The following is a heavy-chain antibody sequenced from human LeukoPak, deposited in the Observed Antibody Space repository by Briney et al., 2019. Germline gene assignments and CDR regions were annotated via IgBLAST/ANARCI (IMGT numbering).Heavy chain of an antibody. D-gene: IGHD3-22*01. J-gene: IGHJ4*02. CDR1: GFTFSSYG. CDR2: ISSSGGTI. CDR3: ARDYYDSSGYLYYFDY. Sequence: PGGSLRLSCAASGFTFSSYGMNWVRQAPGKGLEWVSYISSSGGTIYYADSVRGRFTISRDNAKNSLYLQMNSLRAEDTAVYYCARDYYDSSGYLYYFDYWGQGTLVTVSS. V-gene: IGHV3-48*03.